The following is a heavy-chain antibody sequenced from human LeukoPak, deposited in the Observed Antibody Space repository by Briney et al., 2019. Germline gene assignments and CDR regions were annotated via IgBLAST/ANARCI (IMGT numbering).Heavy chain of an antibody. Sequence: SGPTLVKPTQTLTLTCTFSGFSLSTSGVSVGWIRQPPGKGLEWIAFIYYSGSTNYNPSLKSRVTISLDASKNQFSLTLSSVTAADTAVYYYARHFDSFDVWGPGTMVTVS. D-gene: IGHD3-3*01. CDR2: IYYSGST. J-gene: IGHJ3*01. CDR3: ARHFDSFDV. CDR1: GFSLSTSGVS. V-gene: IGHV4-61*05.